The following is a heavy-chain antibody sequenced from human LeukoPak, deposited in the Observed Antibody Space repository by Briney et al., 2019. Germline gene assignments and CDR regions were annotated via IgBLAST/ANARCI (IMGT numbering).Heavy chain of an antibody. J-gene: IGHJ5*02. D-gene: IGHD2-15*01. CDR3: ARRRYCSGGSCYSPSPDWFDP. CDR2: ISAYDGNT. V-gene: IGHV1-18*01. CDR1: GYTFASYG. Sequence: ASVKVSCKASGYTFASYGISWVRQAPGQGLEWMGWISAYDGNTNYAQKLQGRVTMTTDASTSIAYMELRSLKSDDTAVYYCARRRYCSGGSCYSPSPDWFDPWGQGTLVTVSS.